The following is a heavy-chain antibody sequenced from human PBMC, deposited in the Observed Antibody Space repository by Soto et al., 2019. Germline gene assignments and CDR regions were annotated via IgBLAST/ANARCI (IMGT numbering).Heavy chain of an antibody. CDR3: ARGGHVVVVTAALDY. CDR1: GDTFTDYY. D-gene: IGHD2-21*02. V-gene: IGHV1-46*01. J-gene: IGHJ4*02. Sequence: QVQLMQSGAEVKKPGASVKVSCKASGDTFTDYYIHWVRQAPGQGLEWMGTVNPSGGHTTYAQHFLGRVTMTRDTSTSTLYRELTSLTSDDTAIYCCARGGHVVVVTAALDYWGQGTLVTVSS. CDR2: VNPSGGHT.